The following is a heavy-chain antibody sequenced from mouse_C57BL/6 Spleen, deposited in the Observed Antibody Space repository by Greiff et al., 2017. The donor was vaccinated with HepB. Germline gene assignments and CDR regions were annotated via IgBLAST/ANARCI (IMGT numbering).Heavy chain of an antibody. CDR2: IYPGSGNT. CDR3: ARTPYGNYVHWYFDV. J-gene: IGHJ1*03. D-gene: IGHD2-1*01. V-gene: IGHV1-76*01. Sequence: QVQLQQSGAELVRPGASVKLSCKASGYTFTDYYINWVKQRPGQGLEWIARIYPGSGNTYYNEKFKGKATLTAEKSSSTAYMQLSSLTSEDSAVYFCARTPYGNYVHWYFDVWGTGTTVTVSS. CDR1: GYTFTDYY.